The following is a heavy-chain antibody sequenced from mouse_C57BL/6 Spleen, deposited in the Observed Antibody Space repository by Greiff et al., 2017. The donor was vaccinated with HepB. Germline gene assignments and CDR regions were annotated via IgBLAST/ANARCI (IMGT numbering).Heavy chain of an antibody. CDR1: GFSLTSYG. D-gene: IGHD2-12*01. Sequence: QVQLKESGPGLVQPSQSLSITCTVSGFSLTSYGVHWVRQSPGKGLEWLGVIWSGGSTDYNAAFISRLSISKDNSKSQVFFKMNSLQADDTAIYYCARVTTRQYYFDYWGQGTTLTVSS. V-gene: IGHV2-2*01. J-gene: IGHJ2*01. CDR2: IWSGGST. CDR3: ARVTTRQYYFDY.